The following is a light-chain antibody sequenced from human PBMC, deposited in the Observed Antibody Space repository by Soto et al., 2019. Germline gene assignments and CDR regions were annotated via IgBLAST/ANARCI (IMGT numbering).Light chain of an antibody. J-gene: IGKJ1*01. V-gene: IGKV1-5*03. Sequence: DIQMTQSPSTLSASVGDRVTITCRASQSISSWLAWYQQKPGKVPKLLIYKASSLESGVPSRFSGSGSGTEFTLTISSLQPDDFATYYCQQYNGHSKTFGQGTKVEIK. CDR2: KAS. CDR1: QSISSW. CDR3: QQYNGHSKT.